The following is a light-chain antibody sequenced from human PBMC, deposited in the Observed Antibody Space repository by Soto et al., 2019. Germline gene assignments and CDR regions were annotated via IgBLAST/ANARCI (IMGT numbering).Light chain of an antibody. J-gene: IGLJ2*01. V-gene: IGLV2-23*01. Sequence: QSALTQPASVSGSPGQSITISCTGTSSDVGSYNLVSWYQQYPGKAPKLMIYEGSKRPSGVSNRFSGSKSGHTASLTISGLQAEDEADYYCCSYAGSSTVVFGGGTKLTVL. CDR2: EGS. CDR3: CSYAGSSTVV. CDR1: SSDVGSYNL.